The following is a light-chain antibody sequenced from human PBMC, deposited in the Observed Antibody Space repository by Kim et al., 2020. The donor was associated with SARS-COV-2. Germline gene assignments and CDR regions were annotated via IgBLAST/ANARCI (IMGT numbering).Light chain of an antibody. CDR2: LGS. Sequence: DIVMTQSPLSLPVTPGEPASISCRSSQSLLHSNGYNYLDWYLQKPGQSPQLLIYLGSNRASGVPDRFSGSGSGTDFTLKISRVEAEDVGVYYCMQALQPLLTFVAGTKVDIK. J-gene: IGKJ4*01. V-gene: IGKV2-28*01. CDR1: QSLLHSNGYNY. CDR3: MQALQPLLT.